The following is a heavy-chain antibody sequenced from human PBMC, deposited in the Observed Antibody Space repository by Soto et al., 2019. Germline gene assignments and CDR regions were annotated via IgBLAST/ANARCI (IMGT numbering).Heavy chain of an antibody. CDR3: AREGRYFDWSQVGWFDP. CDR2: IYYSGST. D-gene: IGHD3-9*01. V-gene: IGHV4-31*03. CDR1: GGSISSGGYY. J-gene: IGHJ5*02. Sequence: QVQLQESGPGLVKPSQTLSLTCTVSGGSISSGGYYWSWIRQHPGKGLEWIGYIYYSGSTYYNPSLNSRVTISVDTSKNQFSLKLSSVTAADTAVYYCAREGRYFDWSQVGWFDPWGQGTLVTVSS.